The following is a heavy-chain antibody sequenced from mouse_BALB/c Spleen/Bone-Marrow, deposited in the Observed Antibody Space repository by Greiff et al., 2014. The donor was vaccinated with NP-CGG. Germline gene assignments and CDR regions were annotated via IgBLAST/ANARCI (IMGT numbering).Heavy chain of an antibody. J-gene: IGHJ2*01. Sequence: EVQGVESGAELVRPGALVRLSCKASGFNIKDYYMYWVKQRPEQGLEWIGRIDPENGNIIYDPKFQGKASITADTSSNTAYLQLSSLTSEDTAVYYCATARRNYFDYWGQGSTLTVSS. V-gene: IGHV14-1*02. CDR3: ATARRNYFDY. CDR1: GFNIKDYY. CDR2: IDPENGNI.